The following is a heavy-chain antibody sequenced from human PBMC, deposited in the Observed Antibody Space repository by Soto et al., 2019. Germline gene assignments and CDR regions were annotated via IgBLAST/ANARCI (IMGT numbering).Heavy chain of an antibody. CDR1: GFTFSNYW. Sequence: EVHLVESGGGLVQSGGSLRLSCVASGFTFSNYWMTWVRQAPGKGLEWVANIKRDGSETYLVDSVRGRFTISRDNAKNSLYLHMNSLRAEDTAVYYSAKDDNYCAGGICYEVFDIWGQGTMVTVSS. CDR2: IKRDGSET. CDR3: AKDDNYCAGGICYEVFDI. V-gene: IGHV3-7*05. J-gene: IGHJ3*02. D-gene: IGHD2-8*02.